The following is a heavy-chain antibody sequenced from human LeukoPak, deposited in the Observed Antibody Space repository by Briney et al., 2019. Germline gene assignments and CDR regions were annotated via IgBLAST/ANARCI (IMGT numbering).Heavy chain of an antibody. J-gene: IGHJ4*02. D-gene: IGHD3-10*01. Sequence: SSETLSLTCTVSGGSISSYYWSWIRQPPGKGLEWIGYIYYSGSTNYNPSLKSRVTISVDTSKNQFSLKLSSVTAADTAVYYCALRRDYWGQGTLVTVSS. CDR2: IYYSGST. V-gene: IGHV4-59*08. CDR3: ALRRDY. CDR1: GGSISSYY.